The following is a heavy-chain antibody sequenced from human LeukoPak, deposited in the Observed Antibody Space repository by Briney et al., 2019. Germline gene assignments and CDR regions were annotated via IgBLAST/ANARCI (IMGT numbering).Heavy chain of an antibody. Sequence: SVKVSCKASGGTFSSYAISWVRQAPGQGLEWMGGIIPIFGTANYAQKFQGRVTITADESTSTAYMKLSSLRSEDTAVYYCARSSFSGSYYSFYYWGQGTLVTVSS. CDR1: GGTFSSYA. D-gene: IGHD1-26*01. J-gene: IGHJ4*02. V-gene: IGHV1-69*13. CDR2: IIPIFGTA. CDR3: ARSSFSGSYYSFYY.